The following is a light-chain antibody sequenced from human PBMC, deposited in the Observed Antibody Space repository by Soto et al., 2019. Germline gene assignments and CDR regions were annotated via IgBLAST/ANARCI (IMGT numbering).Light chain of an antibody. CDR2: SAS. CDR3: HKSYSNPHT. V-gene: IGKV1-39*01. Sequence: DIQVTQTPSSLSASVGDRVTISCRASQIINTYLNCYQQKQGQDHTILIYSASILQTGFPSRFTGSGSETAFMITISSLQPEDYAIYYCHKSYSNPHTFGGGTKVEIK. CDR1: QIINTY. J-gene: IGKJ4*01.